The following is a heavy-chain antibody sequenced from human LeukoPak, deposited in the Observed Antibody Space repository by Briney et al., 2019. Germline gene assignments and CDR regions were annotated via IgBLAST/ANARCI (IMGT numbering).Heavy chain of an antibody. V-gene: IGHV1-69*05. D-gene: IGHD2-2*01. CDR1: GGTFSSYA. CDR2: IIPIFGTA. Sequence: SVKVSCKASGGTFSSYAISWVRQAPGQGLEWMGRIIPIFGTANYAQKFQGRVTITTDESTSTAYMELSSLRSEDTAVYYCATACSSTSCYESDYYYYMDVWGKGTTVTVSS. J-gene: IGHJ6*03. CDR3: ATACSSTSCYESDYYYYMDV.